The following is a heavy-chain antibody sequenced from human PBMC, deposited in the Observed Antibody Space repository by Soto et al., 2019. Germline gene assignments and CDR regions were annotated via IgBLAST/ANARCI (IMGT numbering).Heavy chain of an antibody. CDR1: GDSISSSTYF. CDR3: GSHLGEAYFDY. V-gene: IGHV4-39*02. J-gene: IGHJ4*02. CDR2: IYYSGST. Sequence: PSETLSLTCTVSGDSISSSTYFWGWVRQPPGKGLEWIGSIYYSGSTYYNPSLKSRVTLSVDTSKNHFSLKLSSVTAADTAVYYCGSHLGEAYFDYWGQGTLVTVS.